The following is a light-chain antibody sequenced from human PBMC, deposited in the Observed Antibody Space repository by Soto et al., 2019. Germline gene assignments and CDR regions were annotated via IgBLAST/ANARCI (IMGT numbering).Light chain of an antibody. Sequence: EIELTHSPATLSLSPWESATLSCRASQNVDKFLAWYQQRPGQPPRLLIFDSSNRATGVPVRSSGSGSGTVFTLTIGSLEPEDSAVYYCQQRKNWPPITFGQGTKVDIK. CDR1: QNVDKF. CDR3: QQRKNWPPIT. V-gene: IGKV3-11*01. CDR2: DSS. J-gene: IGKJ2*01.